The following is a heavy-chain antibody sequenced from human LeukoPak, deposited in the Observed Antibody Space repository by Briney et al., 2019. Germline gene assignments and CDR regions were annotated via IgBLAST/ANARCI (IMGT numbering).Heavy chain of an antibody. CDR1: GGSISSYY. CDR3: ARGRMVRGVIGWFDP. CDR2: IYYSGST. J-gene: IGHJ5*02. D-gene: IGHD3-10*01. V-gene: IGHV4-30-4*08. Sequence: SETLSLTCTVSGGSISSYYWSWIRQHPGKGLEWIGYIYYSGSTYYNPSLKSRVTISVDTSKNQFSLKLSSVTAADTAVYYCARGRMVRGVIGWFDPWGQGTLVTVSS.